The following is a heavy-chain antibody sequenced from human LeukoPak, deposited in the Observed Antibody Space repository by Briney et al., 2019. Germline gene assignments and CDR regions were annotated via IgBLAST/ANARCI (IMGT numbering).Heavy chain of an antibody. V-gene: IGHV1-2*02. Sequence: ASVTVTCKASGYTFTGYYMHWVRQAPGQGLEWMGWINPNSGGTNYAQKFQGRVTMTRDTSISTAYMELSRLRSDDTAVYYCASITYYYDSSGYYSHPFDYWGQGTLVTVSS. CDR3: ASITYYYDSSGYYSHPFDY. D-gene: IGHD3-22*01. J-gene: IGHJ4*02. CDR1: GYTFTGYY. CDR2: INPNSGGT.